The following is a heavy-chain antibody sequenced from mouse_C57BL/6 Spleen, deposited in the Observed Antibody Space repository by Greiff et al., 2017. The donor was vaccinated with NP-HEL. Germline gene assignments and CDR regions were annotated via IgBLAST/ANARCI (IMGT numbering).Heavy chain of an antibody. CDR1: GYTFTSYW. D-gene: IGHD1-1*01. J-gene: IGHJ2*01. Sequence: VQLQESGAELVKPGASVKLSCKASGYTFTSYWMHWVKQRPGQGLEWIGMIHPNSGSTNYNEKFKSKATLTVDKSSSTAYMQLSSLTSEDSAVYYCASITTVVAAYYFDYWGQGTTLTVSS. V-gene: IGHV1-64*01. CDR2: IHPNSGST. CDR3: ASITTVVAAYYFDY.